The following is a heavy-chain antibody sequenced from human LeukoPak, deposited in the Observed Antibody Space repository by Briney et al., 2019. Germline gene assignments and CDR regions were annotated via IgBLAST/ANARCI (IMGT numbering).Heavy chain of an antibody. D-gene: IGHD3-22*01. CDR2: SNAGNGNT. J-gene: IGHJ4*02. CDR1: GYTFTSYA. V-gene: IGHV1-3*02. CDR3: AKSYAGYYYDSSGHYYVPYYFDY. Sequence: GASVKVSCKASGYTFTSYAMHWVRQAPGQRLEWMGWSNAGNGNTKYSQEFQGRVTITRDTSASTAYMELSSLRAEDTAVYYCAKSYAGYYYDSSGHYYVPYYFDYWGQGTLVTVSS.